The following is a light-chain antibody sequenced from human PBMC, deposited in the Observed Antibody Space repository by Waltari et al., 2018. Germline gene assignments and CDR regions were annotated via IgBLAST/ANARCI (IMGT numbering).Light chain of an antibody. Sequence: QSALTQPASVSGSPGQSITLSCTGTSTDIGHYELVSWYQQRPGEAPQLLMYGATKRPSGVSNRFSGSKSGKTASLTISGLQTEDEADYYCFSFVAANSFVFGPGTKVTVL. J-gene: IGLJ1*01. CDR1: STDIGHYEL. V-gene: IGLV2-23*01. CDR3: FSFVAANSFV. CDR2: GAT.